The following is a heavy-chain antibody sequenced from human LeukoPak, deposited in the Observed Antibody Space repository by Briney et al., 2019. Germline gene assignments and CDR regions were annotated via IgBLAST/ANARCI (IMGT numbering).Heavy chain of an antibody. D-gene: IGHD5-18*01. J-gene: IGHJ4*02. CDR3: ARDQAQLWPGYFDY. V-gene: IGHV3-66*01. CDR2: IYSGGST. CDR1: GFTVSSNY. Sequence: GGPLRLSCAASGFTVSSNYMSWVRQAPGKGLEWVSVIYSGGSTYYADSVKGRFTISRDNSKNTLYLQMNSLRAEDTAVYYRARDQAQLWPGYFDYWGQGTLVTVSS.